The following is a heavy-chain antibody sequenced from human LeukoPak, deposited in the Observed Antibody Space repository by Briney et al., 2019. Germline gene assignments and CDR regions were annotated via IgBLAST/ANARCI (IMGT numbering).Heavy chain of an antibody. J-gene: IGHJ4*02. D-gene: IGHD6-19*01. CDR3: ARFTSGWFYFDY. CDR1: GFTFSNYE. V-gene: IGHV3-48*03. Sequence: GGSLRLSCAASGFTFSNYEMNWVRQAPGKGLEWVSYISSSSGVTIYYADSVKGRFTISRDNAKNSPYLQMNSLRAEDTAVYYCARFTSGWFYFDYWGQGTLVTVSS. CDR2: ISSSSGVTI.